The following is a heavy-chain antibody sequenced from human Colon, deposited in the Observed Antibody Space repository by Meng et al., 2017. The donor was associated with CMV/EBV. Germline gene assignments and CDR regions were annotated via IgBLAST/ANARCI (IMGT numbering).Heavy chain of an antibody. D-gene: IGHD2-2*01. CDR3: ARSLTSGIVVVPAAPLDP. V-gene: IGHV1-18*01. CDR1: GYTFTNYG. Sequence: APVKVSCKTSGYTFTNYGISWVRQAPGQGLEWMGWISVYSGNTDYAQNLRDRVTMTTDTSTSTAYMELERLRSDDTAIYYCARSLTSGIVVVPAAPLDPWGQGTLVTVSS. CDR2: ISVYSGNT. J-gene: IGHJ5*02.